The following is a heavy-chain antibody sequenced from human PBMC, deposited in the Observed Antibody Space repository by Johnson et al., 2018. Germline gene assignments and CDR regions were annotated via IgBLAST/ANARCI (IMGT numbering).Heavy chain of an antibody. CDR3: ASRGGSGVYAFHI. J-gene: IGHJ3*02. CDR2: ISVAGSTI. V-gene: IGHV3-48*02. Sequence: VQLVQSGGGVVQPGRSLRLSCAASGFTFSSYSMNWVRQAPGKGLEWVSYISVAGSTISYADSVKGRFTISRDNAKNPLYLQMNSLRDEDTAVYYCASRGGSGVYAFHIWGQGTMVTVSS. D-gene: IGHD1-26*01. CDR1: GFTFSSYS.